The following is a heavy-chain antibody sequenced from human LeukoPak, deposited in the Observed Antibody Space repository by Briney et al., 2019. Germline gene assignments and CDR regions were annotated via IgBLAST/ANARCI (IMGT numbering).Heavy chain of an antibody. CDR3: AFGGNYPGGLFEY. D-gene: IGHD1-7*01. V-gene: IGHV4-39*07. CDR2: IYYSGST. J-gene: IGHJ4*02. CDR1: GGSISSSSYY. Sequence: SETLSLTCTVSGGSISSSSYYWGWIRQPPGKGLEWIGSIYYSGSTNYNPSLKSRVTISVATSKNQFSLRLNSVTAADTAVYYCAFGGNYPGGLFEYWGQGTLVTVSS.